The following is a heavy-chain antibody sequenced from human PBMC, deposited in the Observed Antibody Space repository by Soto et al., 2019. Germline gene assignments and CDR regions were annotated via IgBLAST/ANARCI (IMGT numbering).Heavy chain of an antibody. Sequence: PGGSLRLSCAASGVSFGTYSMNWVRQAPGKGLEWVSHISAGSGTIYYADSVKGQFSISRDNAKNSLYLQMNSLRDEDTAIYYCARASAWPEGAFDIWGQGTMVTVSS. CDR1: GVSFGTYS. CDR2: ISAGSGTI. V-gene: IGHV3-48*02. CDR3: ARASAWPEGAFDI. J-gene: IGHJ3*02. D-gene: IGHD3-3*01.